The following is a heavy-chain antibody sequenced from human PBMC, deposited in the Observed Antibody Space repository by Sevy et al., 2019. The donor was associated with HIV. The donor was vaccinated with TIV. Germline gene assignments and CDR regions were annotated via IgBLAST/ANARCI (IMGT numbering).Heavy chain of an antibody. D-gene: IGHD3-3*01. Sequence: SETLSLTCTVSGGSISSYYWSWIRQPPGKGLEWIGYIYYSGSTNYNPSLKSRVTISVDTSKNQFSLKLSSVTAADTAMYYCARSYYDFWSGWEPPPRHYYYYYGMDVWGQGTTVTVSS. CDR2: IYYSGST. CDR3: ARSYYDFWSGWEPPPRHYYYYYGMDV. V-gene: IGHV4-59*01. J-gene: IGHJ6*02. CDR1: GGSISSYY.